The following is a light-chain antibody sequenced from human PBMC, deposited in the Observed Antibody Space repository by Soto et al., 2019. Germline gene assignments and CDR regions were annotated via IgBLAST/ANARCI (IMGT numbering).Light chain of an antibody. CDR3: QQYYSTPPT. CDR1: QSVLYSSNNKNY. V-gene: IGKV4-1*01. CDR2: WAS. Sequence: DIVMTQSPDSLAVXXGERATINCKSSQSVLYSSNNKNYLAWYQQKPGQPPKLLIYWASTRESGVPDRFSGSGSGTDFTLTISSLQAEDVAVYYCQQYYSTPPTFGGGTKVDIK. J-gene: IGKJ4*01.